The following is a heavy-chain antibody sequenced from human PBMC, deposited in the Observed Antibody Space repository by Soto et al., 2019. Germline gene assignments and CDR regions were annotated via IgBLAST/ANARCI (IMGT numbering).Heavy chain of an antibody. CDR3: AKGRVVPVSTSFDS. V-gene: IGHV3-30*18. J-gene: IGHJ4*02. Sequence: QVQLVESGGGVVQPGRSLRLSCAASGFTFSSYGMHWVRQAPGKGLEWVSVISYDGSNKYYADSVKGRFTISRDNSKNTLYLQMNSLRAEDTAVYYCAKGRVVPVSTSFDSWGQGTLVTVSS. CDR1: GFTFSSYG. D-gene: IGHD2-2*01. CDR2: ISYDGSNK.